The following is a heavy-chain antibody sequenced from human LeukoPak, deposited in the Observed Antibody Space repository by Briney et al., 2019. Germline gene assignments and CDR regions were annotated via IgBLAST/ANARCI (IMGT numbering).Heavy chain of an antibody. CDR1: GFTVSSNY. J-gene: IGHJ4*02. CDR2: ISGSGGST. D-gene: IGHD6-19*01. CDR3: AKGGGSSGWSNPEG. V-gene: IGHV3-23*01. Sequence: GGSLRLSCAAPGFTVSSNYMSWVRQAPGKGLEWVSAISGSGGSTYYADSVKGRFTISRDNSKNTLYLQMNSLRAADTAVYYCAKGGGSSGWSNPEGWGQGTLVTVSS.